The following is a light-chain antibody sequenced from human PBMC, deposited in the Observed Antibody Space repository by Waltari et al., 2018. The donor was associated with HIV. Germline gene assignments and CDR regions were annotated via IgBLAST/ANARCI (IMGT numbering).Light chain of an antibody. CDR2: RNY. CDR3: ASWDDSLSGPNWV. Sequence: QSVLTQPPSTSGAPGQRVIISCSGSSSSIGTNYVYWYQKLPGKAPKLLIYRNYERPSGVPDRFSGSMSGTSASLAISGLRSEDEADYYCASWDDSLSGPNWVFGGGTSLTVL. J-gene: IGLJ3*02. CDR1: SSSIGTNY. V-gene: IGLV1-47*01.